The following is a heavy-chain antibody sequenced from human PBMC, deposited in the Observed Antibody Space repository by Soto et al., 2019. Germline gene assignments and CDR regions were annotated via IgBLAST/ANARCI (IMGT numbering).Heavy chain of an antibody. V-gene: IGHV1-8*01. Sequence: QVQLVQSGAEVKKPGASVKVSCKASGYTFTSYDINWVRQATGQGLEWMGWMNPNSGNTGYAQKFQGRVTMTRSTSISTVYMELSSVRSEDTAVYYCAAGLFGMITFGGVQDYWGQGTLVTVSS. D-gene: IGHD3-16*01. J-gene: IGHJ4*02. CDR1: GYTFTSYD. CDR2: MNPNSGNT. CDR3: AAGLFGMITFGGVQDY.